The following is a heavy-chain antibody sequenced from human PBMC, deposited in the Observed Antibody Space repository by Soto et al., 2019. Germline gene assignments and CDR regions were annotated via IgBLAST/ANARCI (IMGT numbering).Heavy chain of an antibody. Sequence: LRLSWEASGFSFRCYEMERFRPAPGKGLECISHISTIDATIYYADSVKGRFTISSGNAKNSLYLQMNSLRAEDTAVYYCARSRGFYRPFDSWGQGTMVTVSS. D-gene: IGHD3-22*01. CDR1: GFSFRCYE. V-gene: IGHV3-48*03. J-gene: IGHJ4*02. CDR3: ARSRGFYRPFDS. CDR2: ISTIDATI.